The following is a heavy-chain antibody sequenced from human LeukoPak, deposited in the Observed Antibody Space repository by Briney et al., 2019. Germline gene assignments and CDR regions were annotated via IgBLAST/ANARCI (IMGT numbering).Heavy chain of an antibody. Sequence: SVKVSCKASGGTFISYAISWVRQAAGEGGEGMGGIIAMFGTANYAQKFRGRVTITTEESTSKAYMELRRQRSGGTGGYYLARGDPSRWSGYYTGTGGYWFDPWGQGTLVTVSS. V-gene: IGHV1-69*05. CDR3: ARGDPSRWSGYYTGTGGYWFDP. CDR1: GGTFISYA. J-gene: IGHJ5*02. CDR2: IIAMFGTA. D-gene: IGHD3-3*01.